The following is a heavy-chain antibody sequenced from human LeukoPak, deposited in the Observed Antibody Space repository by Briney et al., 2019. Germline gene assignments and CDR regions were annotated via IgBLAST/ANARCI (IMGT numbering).Heavy chain of an antibody. J-gene: IGHJ4*02. Sequence: GGSLRLSCAASGFTFDDYAMHWVRQAPGKGLEWVSLISWDGGSTYYADSVKGRFTISRDNSKNSLYLQMNSLRAEDTALYYCAKDMGGGTAMVSGYDYWGQGTLVTVSS. CDR2: ISWDGGST. D-gene: IGHD5-18*01. CDR3: AKDMGGGTAMVSGYDY. CDR1: GFTFDDYA. V-gene: IGHV3-43D*03.